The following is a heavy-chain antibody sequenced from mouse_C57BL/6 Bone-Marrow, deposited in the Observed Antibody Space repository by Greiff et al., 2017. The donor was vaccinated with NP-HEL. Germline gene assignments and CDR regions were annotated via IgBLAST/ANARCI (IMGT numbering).Heavy chain of an antibody. V-gene: IGHV1-64*01. D-gene: IGHD2-3*01. CDR1: GYTFTSYW. J-gene: IGHJ2*01. Sequence: QVQLKQPGAELVKPGASVKLSCKASGYTFTSYWMHWVKQRPGQGLAWIGMIHPNSGSTNYNEKFKSKATLTVDKSSSTAYMQLSSLTSEDSAVYYCARAGYYPYYFDYWGQGTTLTVSS. CDR2: IHPNSGST. CDR3: ARAGYYPYYFDY.